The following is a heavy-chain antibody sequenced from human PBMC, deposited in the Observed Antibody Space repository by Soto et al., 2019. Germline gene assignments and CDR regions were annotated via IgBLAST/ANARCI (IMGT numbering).Heavy chain of an antibody. Sequence: EVQLVESGGGLVQPGGSLRLSCAASGFTFSLYGMSWVRQAPGKGLEWVSYISRSSTGIHYADSVKGRFTISRDDATNSMHLHMNSLRDGDTAVYYCARAVTWGLDVWGQGTTVSISS. V-gene: IGHV3-48*02. J-gene: IGHJ6*02. CDR1: GFTFSLYG. D-gene: IGHD3-10*01. CDR2: ISRSSTGI. CDR3: ARAVTWGLDV.